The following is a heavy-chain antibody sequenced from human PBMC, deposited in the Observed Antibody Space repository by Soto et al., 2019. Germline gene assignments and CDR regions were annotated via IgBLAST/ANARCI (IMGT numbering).Heavy chain of an antibody. CDR3: ARTWGYCSSTTSCYQPDYYFDY. J-gene: IGHJ4*02. V-gene: IGHV5-51*01. CDR2: IYPGDSDT. Sequence: PGESLKISCKGSGYSFTTYWIAWVRQMPGKGLEWMGIIYPGDSDTRYSPSFQGQVTISADKSISTAYLQWSSLKASDTAMYYCARTWGYCSSTTSCYQPDYYFDYWGQGTLVTVSS. CDR1: GYSFTTYW. D-gene: IGHD2-2*01.